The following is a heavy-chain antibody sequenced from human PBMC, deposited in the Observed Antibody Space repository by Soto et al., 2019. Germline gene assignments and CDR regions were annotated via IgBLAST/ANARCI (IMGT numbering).Heavy chain of an antibody. J-gene: IGHJ1*01. CDR3: ARGVDVMAKYEH. D-gene: IGHD5-12*01. Sequence: QVQLVQSGAEVKEPGSSVKVSCKTSGGSFSMYAISWVRQAPGQGLEWLGGVVPLFGTPNYAQKFLDRVTITADDSQSTVYMELSSLKSDDTAVYFCARGVDVMAKYEHWGQWSLVTVSS. CDR2: VVPLFGTP. CDR1: GGSFSMYA. V-gene: IGHV1-69*01.